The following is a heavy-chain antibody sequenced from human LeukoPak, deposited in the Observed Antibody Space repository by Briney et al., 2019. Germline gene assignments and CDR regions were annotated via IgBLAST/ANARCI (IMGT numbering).Heavy chain of an antibody. CDR3: ATGIDYGDYYFDY. CDR1: GYTLTELS. CDR2: FDPEDGET. V-gene: IGHV1-24*01. J-gene: IGHJ4*02. Sequence: ASVKVSCKVSGYTLTELSMHWVRQAPGKGLEWMGGFDPEDGETIYAQKFQGRVTMTEATSTDKAYMELSSLRSEDTAVYYCATGIDYGDYYFDYWGQGTLVTVSS. D-gene: IGHD4-17*01.